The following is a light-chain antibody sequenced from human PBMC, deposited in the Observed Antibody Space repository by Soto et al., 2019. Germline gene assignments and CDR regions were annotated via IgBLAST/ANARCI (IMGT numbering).Light chain of an antibody. CDR2: DAS. Sequence: EIVLTQSPATLSLSPGERATLSCRASQSVSSYLAWYQQKPGQAPRLLIYDASNRATGIPDRFSGSGSGTDFTLTISRLEPEDFAVYYCQQYAGSPPYTFGQGTKVDIK. CDR3: QQYAGSPPYT. J-gene: IGKJ2*01. CDR1: QSVSSY. V-gene: IGKV3-20*01.